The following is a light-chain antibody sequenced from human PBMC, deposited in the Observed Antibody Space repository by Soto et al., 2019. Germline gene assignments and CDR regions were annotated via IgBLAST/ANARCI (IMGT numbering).Light chain of an antibody. CDR2: EVS. CDR3: SSYENSNNFLYV. Sequence: QSALTQPPSASGSPGQSVTISCTGTSSDVGGYNYVSWYQQHPGKAPKLMIYEVSKRPSGVPDRFSGSKSGNTASLTVSGLQAEDEADYSCSSYENSNNFLYVFGTGTKVTVL. V-gene: IGLV2-8*01. J-gene: IGLJ1*01. CDR1: SSDVGGYNY.